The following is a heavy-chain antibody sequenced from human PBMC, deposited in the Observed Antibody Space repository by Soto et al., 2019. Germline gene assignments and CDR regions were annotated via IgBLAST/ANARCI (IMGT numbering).Heavy chain of an antibody. J-gene: IGHJ4*02. V-gene: IGHV3-11*06. CDR1: GFTFSDYY. Sequence: GGSLRLSCAASGFTFSDYYMSWIRQAPGKGLEWVSYISSSSSYTNYADSVKGRFTISRDNAKNSLYLQMNSLRAEDTAVYYCARGHSIAAAEPQPEPDYWGQGTLVTVSS. D-gene: IGHD6-13*01. CDR2: ISSSSSYT. CDR3: ARGHSIAAAEPQPEPDY.